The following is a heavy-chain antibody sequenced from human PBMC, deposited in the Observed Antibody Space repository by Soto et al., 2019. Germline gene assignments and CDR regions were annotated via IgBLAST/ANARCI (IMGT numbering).Heavy chain of an antibody. CDR3: ARDRSTYGGGGTGEVKENWFDP. D-gene: IGHD2-8*01. Sequence: PSETLSLTCTVSGGSISSHYWTWIWIRQLPGRGLEWVGYIYDSVKTKYNPSLKSRVTISVDTSKNQFSLQLSSVTAADTAVYYCARDRSTYGGGGTGEVKENWFDPWGPGTLVTVSS. J-gene: IGHJ5*02. CDR2: IYDSVKT. V-gene: IGHV4-59*11. CDR1: GGSISSHY.